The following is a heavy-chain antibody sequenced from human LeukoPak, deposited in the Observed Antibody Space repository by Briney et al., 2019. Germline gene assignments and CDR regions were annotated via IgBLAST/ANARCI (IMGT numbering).Heavy chain of an antibody. CDR1: GFTFTTYS. Sequence: GGSLRLSCEASGFTFTTYSMTWVRQAPGKGLEWVSIISSGRSAVFSADALKGRFTISRDDAKNLLYLDMNSLRAEDTAVYYCARGHTAVTRHFDFWGQGTLVTVSS. CDR3: ARGHTAVTRHFDF. D-gene: IGHD4-17*01. J-gene: IGHJ4*02. V-gene: IGHV3-21*01. CDR2: ISSGRSAV.